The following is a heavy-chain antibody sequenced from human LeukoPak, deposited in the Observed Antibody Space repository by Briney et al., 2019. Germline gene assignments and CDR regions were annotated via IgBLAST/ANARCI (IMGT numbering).Heavy chain of an antibody. D-gene: IGHD6-13*01. CDR1: GYTFTDYY. CDR3: AREAAGTWWFDP. Sequence: GASVKVSCKASGYTFTDYYMHWVRQAPGQGLEWMGWISTYNGDTNSAQKFQGRVTMTTDTSTSTAYMELRSLTSDDTAAYYCAREAAGTWWFDPWGQGTLVIVSS. CDR2: ISTYNGDT. J-gene: IGHJ5*02. V-gene: IGHV1-18*01.